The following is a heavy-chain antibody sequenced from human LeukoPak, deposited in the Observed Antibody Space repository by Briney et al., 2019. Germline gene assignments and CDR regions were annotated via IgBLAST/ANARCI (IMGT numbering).Heavy chain of an antibody. V-gene: IGHV4-34*06. Sequence: PSETLSLTCAVYGGSIGLSSWKWFRQSPGKGLQWIGEIDERAGAKYNPSLKTQITLSMDTSKGQVSLQLDSVPAADTAVYYCGIFYDGSMDWGRGTLVTVSS. D-gene: IGHD3-10*01. CDR3: GIFYDGSMD. CDR1: GGSIGLSS. CDR2: IDERAGA. J-gene: IGHJ4*02.